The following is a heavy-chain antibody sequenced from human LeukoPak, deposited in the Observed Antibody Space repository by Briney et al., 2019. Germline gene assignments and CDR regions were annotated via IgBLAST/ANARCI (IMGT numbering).Heavy chain of an antibody. D-gene: IGHD6-13*01. CDR1: GYTLTELS. CDR2: FDPEDGET. CDR3: ATGPYSSSYDLDY. V-gene: IGHV1-24*01. Sequence: ASVKVSCKVSGYTLTELSMHWVRQAPGRGLEWVGGFDPEDGETIYAQKFQGRVTITEDTSTDTAYMELSSLRSEDTAVYYCATGPYSSSYDLDYWGQGTLVTVSS. J-gene: IGHJ4*02.